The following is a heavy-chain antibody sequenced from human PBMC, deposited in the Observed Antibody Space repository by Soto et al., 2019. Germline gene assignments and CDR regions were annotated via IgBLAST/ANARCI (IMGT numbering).Heavy chain of an antibody. CDR3: DRSSMVRDLLFDY. J-gene: IGHJ4*02. V-gene: IGHV1-18*01. D-gene: IGHD3-10*01. Sequence: QVQLVQSGAEVKKPGASVKVSCKASGYTFTSYGISWVRQAPGQGLEWMGWTSAYNANTNYAQKLQGRVTMTTDTSTRTAYMELRSLTSDDTAVYYCDRSSMVRDLLFDYCGQGTLVTVSS. CDR1: GYTFTSYG. CDR2: TSAYNANT.